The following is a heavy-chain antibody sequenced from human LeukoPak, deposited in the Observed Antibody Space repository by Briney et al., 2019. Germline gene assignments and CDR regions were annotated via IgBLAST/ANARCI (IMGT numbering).Heavy chain of an antibody. CDR3: AREITIFGVVIDWFDP. Sequence: SETLSLTCTVSGYSISSDYYWGWIRQPPGKGLEWNGSIYHSGSTYYNPSLKSRVTISVDTSKNQFSLKLSSVTAADTAVYYCAREITIFGVVIDWFDPWGQGTLVTVSS. CDR2: IYHSGST. J-gene: IGHJ5*02. V-gene: IGHV4-38-2*02. D-gene: IGHD3-3*01. CDR1: GYSISSDYY.